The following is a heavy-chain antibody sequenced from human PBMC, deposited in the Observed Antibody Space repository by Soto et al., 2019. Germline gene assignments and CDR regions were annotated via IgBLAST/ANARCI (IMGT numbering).Heavy chain of an antibody. Sequence: GGSLRLSCAASGFTFSSYSMNWVRQAPGKGLEWVSYISSSSSTIYYEDSVKGRCTISRDNAKNSLYLQMNSLRAEDTAVFYCAREWAYCGGDCYSGVDYWGQGTLVTVSS. CDR1: GFTFSSYS. D-gene: IGHD2-21*02. J-gene: IGHJ4*02. CDR2: ISSSSSTI. V-gene: IGHV3-48*04. CDR3: AREWAYCGGDCYSGVDY.